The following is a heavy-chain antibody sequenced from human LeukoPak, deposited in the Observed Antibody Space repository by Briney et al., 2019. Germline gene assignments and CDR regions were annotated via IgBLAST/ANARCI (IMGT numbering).Heavy chain of an antibody. Sequence: ASVKVSCKASGYTFTSYDINWVRQATGQGLEWMGWMNPNSGNTNYAQKLQGRVTMTTDTSTSTAYMELRSLRSDDTAVYYCARGVVPAAMGHNYMDVWGKGTTVTVSS. V-gene: IGHV1-8*01. J-gene: IGHJ6*03. D-gene: IGHD2-2*01. CDR1: GYTFTSYD. CDR3: ARGVVPAAMGHNYMDV. CDR2: MNPNSGNT.